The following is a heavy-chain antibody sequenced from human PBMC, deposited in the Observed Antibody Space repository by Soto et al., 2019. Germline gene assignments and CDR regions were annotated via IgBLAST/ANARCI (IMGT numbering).Heavy chain of an antibody. CDR2: LNPNTGTT. Sequence: ASVKLSCKTPGYAFTYNHRHCVRQAPGQGLEWMGWLNPNTGTTTYARNFQGRVSMTRDTSITTSYVELSGLKSDDTAFYYCATARRGTVSLLADWGQGTLVTVSS. CDR1: GYAFTYNH. V-gene: IGHV1-2*02. J-gene: IGHJ4*02. D-gene: IGHD2-15*01. CDR3: ATARRGTVSLLAD.